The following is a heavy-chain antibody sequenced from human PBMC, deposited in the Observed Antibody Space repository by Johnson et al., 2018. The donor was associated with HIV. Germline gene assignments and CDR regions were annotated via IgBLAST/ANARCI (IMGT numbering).Heavy chain of an antibody. J-gene: IGHJ3*02. CDR3: ARVYLSSNWYSYDAFDI. CDR1: GFTFSSYA. CDR2: ISYDGSNK. Sequence: QVQLVESGGDLVQPGGSLRLSCAASGFTFSSYAMHWVRQAPGKGLEWVAVISYDGSNKYYADSVKGRFTISRDNSKNSLYLQMNTLRAEDTAVYYCARVYLSSNWYSYDAFDIWGQGTMVTVSS. D-gene: IGHD6-13*01. V-gene: IGHV3-30*04.